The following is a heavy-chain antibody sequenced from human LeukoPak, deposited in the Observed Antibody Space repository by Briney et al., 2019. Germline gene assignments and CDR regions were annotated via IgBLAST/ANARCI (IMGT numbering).Heavy chain of an antibody. J-gene: IGHJ4*02. V-gene: IGHV4-31*03. Sequence: PSETLSLTCTVSGGSISSGGYYWSWIRQHPGKGLEWIGYVYYSGSTYYNTSLKSRVTISVDTSKNQFSLKLSSVTAADTAVYYCARDGRGGGVDYWGQGTLVTVSS. CDR1: GGSISSGGYY. CDR3: ARDGRGGGVDY. CDR2: VYYSGST. D-gene: IGHD2-21*01.